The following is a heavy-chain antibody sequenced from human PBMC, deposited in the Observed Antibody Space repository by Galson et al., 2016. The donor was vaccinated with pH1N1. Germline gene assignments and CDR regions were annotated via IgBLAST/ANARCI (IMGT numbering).Heavy chain of an antibody. J-gene: IGHJ4*02. Sequence: SVKVSCKASGYIFTSDYFHWVRQAPGQGLEWMGVIDPGNGGTAFAQKLQGLVTMTRDTSTSTVYMELRGLKSEDTAVYYCIRDLGRLRDFWGQGTLVTVSS. V-gene: IGHV1-46*03. CDR2: IDPGNGGT. CDR1: GYIFTSDY. CDR3: IRDLGRLRDF. D-gene: IGHD7-27*01.